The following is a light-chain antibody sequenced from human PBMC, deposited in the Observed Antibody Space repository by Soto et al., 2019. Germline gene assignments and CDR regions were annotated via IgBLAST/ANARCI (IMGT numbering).Light chain of an antibody. Sequence: DIQMTQSPSTLSASVGDRVTITCRASQSISRWVAWYQQKPGKAPKVLIYDASSLESGVPSRFSGSGSGAEFTLTISSLQPDDFATYYCQKYNPYSEATFGQGTKVEIK. CDR2: DAS. V-gene: IGKV1-5*01. CDR3: QKYNPYSEAT. CDR1: QSISRW. J-gene: IGKJ1*01.